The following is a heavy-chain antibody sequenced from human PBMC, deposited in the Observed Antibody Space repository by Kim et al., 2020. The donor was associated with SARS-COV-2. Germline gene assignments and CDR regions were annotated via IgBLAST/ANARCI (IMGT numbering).Heavy chain of an antibody. CDR2: INPNSGGA. CDR3: ARGDRHLEPELVPKYYFDY. Sequence: ASVKVSCKASGYNFTAYYIYWVRQAPGQGLEWMGRINPNSGGAHYAQNFQGRVTMTRDTSINTAYMDLSSLRSDDTAIYYCARGDRHLEPELVPKYYFDYWGQGTLVTVSS. CDR1: GYNFTAYY. J-gene: IGHJ4*02. D-gene: IGHD3-3*01. V-gene: IGHV1-2*06.